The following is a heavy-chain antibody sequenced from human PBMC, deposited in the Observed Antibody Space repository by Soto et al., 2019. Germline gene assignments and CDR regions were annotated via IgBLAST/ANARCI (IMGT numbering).Heavy chain of an antibody. V-gene: IGHV4-31*03. CDR2: IYYSGST. CDR3: ARSRSGNYFDY. J-gene: IGHJ4*02. CDR1: GGSISSGGYY. D-gene: IGHD6-13*01. Sequence: SETLSLTCTVSGGSISSGGYYWSWIRQHPGKGLEWIGYIYYSGSTYYNPSLKSRVTISVDTPKNQFSLKLSSVTAADTAVYYCARSRSGNYFDYWGQGTLVTVSS.